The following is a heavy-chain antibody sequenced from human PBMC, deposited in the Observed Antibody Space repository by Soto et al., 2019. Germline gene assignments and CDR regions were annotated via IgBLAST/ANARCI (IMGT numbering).Heavy chain of an antibody. D-gene: IGHD2-15*01. J-gene: IGHJ4*02. CDR1: GGSFSGYY. Sequence: QVQLQQWGAGLLKPSETLSLTCAVYGGSFSGYYWSWIRQPPGKGLEWIGEINHSGSTNYNPSLKTRVTISVDTSHNQFSLKLSSVTAADTAVYYCAREGYCSGGSCYLPDYWGQGTLVTVSS. CDR2: INHSGST. CDR3: AREGYCSGGSCYLPDY. V-gene: IGHV4-34*01.